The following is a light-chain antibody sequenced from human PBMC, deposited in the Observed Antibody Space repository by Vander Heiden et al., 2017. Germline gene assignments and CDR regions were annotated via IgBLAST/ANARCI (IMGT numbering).Light chain of an antibody. CDR3: LHYHNFPHT. J-gene: IGKJ2*01. CDR2: ASS. Sequence: IWMTQSPSLVSASTGDTVTISCRTSQDISRHLAWFQQKPGKAPELLIYASSTLQSGVPSRFSGSGSGTHFTLTISSPQSEDFATYFCLHYHNFPHTFGQGTRLEIK. CDR1: QDISRH. V-gene: IGKV1D-8*01.